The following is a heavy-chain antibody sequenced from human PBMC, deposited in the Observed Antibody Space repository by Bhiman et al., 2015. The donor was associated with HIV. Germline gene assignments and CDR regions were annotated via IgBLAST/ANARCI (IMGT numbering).Heavy chain of an antibody. CDR3: AADIPLYYGDKFQFDH. V-gene: IGHV3-15*05. Sequence: EVQLVESGGGLVKPGGSLRLSCAGSGFIFANAWMGWVRQGPGKGLEWVGRIKSKTNGGTTDYSAPVKGRFTISRDDSKNTLYLQMNSLKSEDTAVYYCAADIPLYYGDKFQFDHWGQGLLVTVSS. J-gene: IGHJ4*02. CDR2: IKSKTNGGTT. CDR1: GFIFANAW. D-gene: IGHD4-17*01.